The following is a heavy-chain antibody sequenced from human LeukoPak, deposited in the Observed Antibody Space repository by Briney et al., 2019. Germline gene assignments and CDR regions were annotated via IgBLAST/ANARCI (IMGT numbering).Heavy chain of an antibody. CDR3: AREGSSWFFDY. J-gene: IGHJ4*02. CDR2: RCHSGRT. V-gene: IGHV4-38-2*02. CDR1: GYSISSGYY. Sequence: SETLSLTCTVSGYSISSGYYWGWVRQPPGKGLEWIGSRCHSGRTCYDPSFKSRVTISIDTSKNQFSLNLNSVTATDTAVFFCAREGSSWFFDYWGQGSLVTVSS. D-gene: IGHD6-13*01.